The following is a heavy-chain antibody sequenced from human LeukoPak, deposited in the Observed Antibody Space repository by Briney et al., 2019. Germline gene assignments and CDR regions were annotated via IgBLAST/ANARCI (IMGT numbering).Heavy chain of an antibody. Sequence: GGSLRLSCAASGFTFSSYAMSWVRQAPGKGLEWVSAISGSGGSTYYADSVKGRFTISRDNSKNTLYLQMGSLRAEDMAVYYCARGHYDSSGYYFPRAFDIWGQGTMVTVSS. V-gene: IGHV3-23*01. CDR3: ARGHYDSSGYYFPRAFDI. J-gene: IGHJ3*02. D-gene: IGHD3-22*01. CDR1: GFTFSSYA. CDR2: ISGSGGST.